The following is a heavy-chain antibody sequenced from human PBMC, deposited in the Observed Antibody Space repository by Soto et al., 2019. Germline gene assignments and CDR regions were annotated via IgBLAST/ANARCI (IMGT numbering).Heavy chain of an antibody. J-gene: IGHJ4*02. V-gene: IGHV4-61*01. Sequence: QVQLQESGPGLVKPSETLSLTCTFSGASVNDRNYHWSWIRQPPGRGLAWIGQVQNGGTTEFDSSSLQSRLTFSIDASKNQFSLKLNSVTAADTALYDCAVLLSGGGGDGNWGQGTLVTVSS. CDR3: AVLLSGGGGDGN. CDR1: GASVNDRNYH. D-gene: IGHD3-10*01. CDR2: VQNGGTT.